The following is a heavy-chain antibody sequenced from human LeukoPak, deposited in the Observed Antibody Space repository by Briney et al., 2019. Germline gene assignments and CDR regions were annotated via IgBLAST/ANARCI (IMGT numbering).Heavy chain of an antibody. J-gene: IGHJ5*02. D-gene: IGHD2-2*01. CDR3: SKGSPSTWFDP. V-gene: IGHV3-23*01. CDR2: LSAGSDNT. CDR1: GFTFSSYA. Sequence: PGGSLRLSCAASGFTFSSYAMSWVRQAPGAGLEWVSLLSAGSDNTYYADSAKGRFTISRGNSKNTLYLQMISLRAEDTAVYYCSKGSPSTWFDPWGQGTLVTVSS.